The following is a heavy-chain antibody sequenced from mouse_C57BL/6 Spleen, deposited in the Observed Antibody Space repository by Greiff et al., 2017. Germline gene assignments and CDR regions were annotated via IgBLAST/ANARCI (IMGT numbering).Heavy chain of an antibody. Sequence: DVKLQESGPGLVKPSQSLSLTCSVTGYSITSGYYWNWIRQFPGNKLEWMGYISYDGSNNYNPSPKNRNSITRDTSKNQCFLKLNSVATEDTTTYYCEGADCDYDGTDYFDYWGQGTTLTVSA. V-gene: IGHV3-6*01. CDR1: GYSITSGYY. CDR3: EGADCDYDGTDYFDY. J-gene: IGHJ2*01. CDR2: ISYDGSN. D-gene: IGHD2-4*01.